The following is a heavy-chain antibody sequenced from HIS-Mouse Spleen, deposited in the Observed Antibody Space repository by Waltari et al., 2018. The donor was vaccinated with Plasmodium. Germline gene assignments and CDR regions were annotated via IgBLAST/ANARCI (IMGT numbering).Heavy chain of an antibody. CDR2: INSDGSST. Sequence: EVQLVESGGGLVQPGGSMRLSCAASGFPFSSYWIHWVRQAPGKGLVWVSRINSDGSSTSYADSVKGRFTISRDNAKNTLYLQMNSLRAEDTAVYYCARGGQLYGMDVWGQGTTVTVSS. CDR1: GFPFSSYW. V-gene: IGHV3-74*01. J-gene: IGHJ6*02. D-gene: IGHD6-13*01. CDR3: ARGGQLYGMDV.